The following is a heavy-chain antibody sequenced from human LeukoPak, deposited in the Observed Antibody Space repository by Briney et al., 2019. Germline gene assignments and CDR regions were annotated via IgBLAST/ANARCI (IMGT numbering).Heavy chain of an antibody. Sequence: GRSLRLSCAASGFTFSSYGMHWVRQAPGKGLEWVAVISYDGSNKYYADSVKGRFTIPRDNSKNTLYLQMNSLRAEDTAVYYCAKDQVVPAAKSKGGNWFDPWGQGTLVTVSS. V-gene: IGHV3-30*18. CDR3: AKDQVVPAAKSKGGNWFDP. CDR2: ISYDGSNK. J-gene: IGHJ5*02. D-gene: IGHD2-2*01. CDR1: GFTFSSYG.